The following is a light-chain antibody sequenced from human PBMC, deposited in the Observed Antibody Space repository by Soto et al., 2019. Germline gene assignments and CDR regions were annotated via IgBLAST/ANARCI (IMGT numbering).Light chain of an antibody. CDR1: QGISNY. Sequence: DIQMTQSPSSLSASAGDKITITCRASQGISNYLAWYQQRPGEVPKLLIYAASTLQSGVPSRFSGSGSGTQFTPTIAGLQPDDVGAYYCQKSDGAPRTFGRGTKVEIK. V-gene: IGKV1-27*01. CDR3: QKSDGAPRT. CDR2: AAS. J-gene: IGKJ1*01.